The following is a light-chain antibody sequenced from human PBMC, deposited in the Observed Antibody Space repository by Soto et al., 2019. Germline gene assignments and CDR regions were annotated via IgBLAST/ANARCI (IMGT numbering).Light chain of an antibody. Sequence: QSVLTQPPSTSGTPGQRVTISCSGSSSNIGSNTVNWYQHLPGTAPKLLIYSNNQRPSGVPDRFSGSKSGTSASLAASGLQSEDEADYYCAAWDDSLNGYVFGTGTKVTVL. CDR1: SSNIGSNT. CDR3: AAWDDSLNGYV. J-gene: IGLJ1*01. V-gene: IGLV1-44*01. CDR2: SNN.